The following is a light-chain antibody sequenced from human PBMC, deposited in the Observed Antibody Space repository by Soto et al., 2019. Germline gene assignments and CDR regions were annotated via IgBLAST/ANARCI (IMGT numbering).Light chain of an antibody. J-gene: IGKJ2*01. CDR1: QSVYTNY. CDR3: QHDGSSPPVYT. Sequence: EIVLTQSPATLSLSPGERATLSCRASQSVYTNYLAWYQQKPGQAPRLLIYGASRRATGIPDRFSGSGSETDFTLTISRLEPEDFAVYYLQHDGSSPPVYTFGQGTKLEIK. CDR2: GAS. V-gene: IGKV3-20*01.